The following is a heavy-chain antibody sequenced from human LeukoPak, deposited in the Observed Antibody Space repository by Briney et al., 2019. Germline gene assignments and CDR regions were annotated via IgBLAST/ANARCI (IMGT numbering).Heavy chain of an antibody. CDR3: ARAYSSSWYFNWFDP. Sequence: SETLSLTCSVSSDSISGYYWSWLRQPPGKGLEWIGTIYNSGSTYYNASLESRVTISVDTSKNQFSLKLSSVTAADTAVYYCARAYSSSWYFNWFDPWGQGTLVTVSS. D-gene: IGHD6-13*01. J-gene: IGHJ5*02. V-gene: IGHV4-38-2*02. CDR1: SDSISGYY. CDR2: IYNSGST.